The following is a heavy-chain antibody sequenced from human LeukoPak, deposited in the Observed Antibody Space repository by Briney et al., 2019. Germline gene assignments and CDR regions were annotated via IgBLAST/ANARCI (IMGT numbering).Heavy chain of an antibody. D-gene: IGHD6-19*01. CDR3: TGGGRGWYFDY. Sequence: GGSLRLSCAASGLTFSSHWMHWVRQAPGKGLEWVGFIRSKAYGGTTEYAASVKGRFTISRDDSKSIAYLQMKSLKTEDTAVYYCTGGGRGWYFDYGGQEPLVPFS. V-gene: IGHV3-49*04. J-gene: IGHJ4*02. CDR2: IRSKAYGGTT. CDR1: GLTFSSHW.